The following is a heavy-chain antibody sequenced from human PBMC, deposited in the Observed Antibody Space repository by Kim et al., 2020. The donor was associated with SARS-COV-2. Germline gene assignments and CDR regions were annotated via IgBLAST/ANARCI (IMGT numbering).Heavy chain of an antibody. V-gene: IGHV4-61*01. CDR2: IYYNGRT. CDR3: TRDGGGYYHGVVV. Sequence: SETLSLTCSVSGGSVSSGSHYWTWIRQPPGKGLEWIGYIYYNGRTNYNPSLRSRVTISYDTSKDQFSLKLAAVTAADTATYYCTRDGGGYYHGVVVWGQGTTVTGSS. D-gene: IGHD3-16*01. CDR1: GGSVSSGSHY. J-gene: IGHJ6*02.